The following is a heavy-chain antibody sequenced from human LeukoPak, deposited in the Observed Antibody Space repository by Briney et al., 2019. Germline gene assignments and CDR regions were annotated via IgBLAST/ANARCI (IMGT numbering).Heavy chain of an antibody. CDR2: INQDGSEK. V-gene: IGHV3-7*05. D-gene: IGHD1-26*01. Sequence: GGSLRLSCAASGFTFRTYGMHWVRQAPGKGLEWVANINQDGSEKYYVDSVKGRFTSSRDNAKNALYLQMNSLRAEDTAVYYCARDRGSYRYCDSWGQGTLVTVSS. CDR3: ARDRGSYRYCDS. J-gene: IGHJ4*02. CDR1: GFTFRTYG.